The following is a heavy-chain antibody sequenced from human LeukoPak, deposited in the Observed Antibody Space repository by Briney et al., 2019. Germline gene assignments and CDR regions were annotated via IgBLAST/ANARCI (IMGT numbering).Heavy chain of an antibody. D-gene: IGHD6-6*01. CDR1: RFTFSSYG. CDR3: VRDQGGSSSH. J-gene: IGHJ4*02. Sequence: PGGSLRLSCAASRFTFSSYGMHWVRQAPGKGLEWVSYISSFSGTINYAESVKGRFTISRDNAKNSLYLQMNSLRADDTAVYYCVRDQGGSSSHWGQGTLVTVSS. CDR2: ISSFSGTI. V-gene: IGHV3-48*01.